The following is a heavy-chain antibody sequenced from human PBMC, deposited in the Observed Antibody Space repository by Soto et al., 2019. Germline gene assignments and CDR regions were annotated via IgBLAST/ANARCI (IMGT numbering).Heavy chain of an antibody. D-gene: IGHD2-8*01. CDR1: GDTFTTNS. J-gene: IGHJ4*02. Sequence: QVQLVQSGAEVKKPGSSVKVSCKASGDTFTTNSLNWVRQAPGQGLEWMGGIIPVVGTTKYAQKYQDRVTITGDKSTNTADMELSSLRSDDTAVYYCARGLLYATTYLEYWGQGTPVTVSS. CDR2: IIPVVGTT. V-gene: IGHV1-69*06. CDR3: ARGLLYATTYLEY.